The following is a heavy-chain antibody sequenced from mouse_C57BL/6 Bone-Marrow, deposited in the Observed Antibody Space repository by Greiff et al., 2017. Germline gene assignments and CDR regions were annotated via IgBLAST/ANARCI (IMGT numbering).Heavy chain of an antibody. V-gene: IGHV3-6*01. CDR3: ARGFYYGRPWLAY. J-gene: IGHJ3*01. CDR1: GYSITSGYY. Sequence: EVKLQESGPGLVKPSQSLSLTCSVTGYSITSGYYWNWIRQFPGNKLEWMGYISYDGSHNYNPSLKNRISITRDTSKNQFFRKLNSVTTEDTATYYCARGFYYGRPWLAYWGQGTLVTVSA. D-gene: IGHD1-1*01. CDR2: ISYDGSH.